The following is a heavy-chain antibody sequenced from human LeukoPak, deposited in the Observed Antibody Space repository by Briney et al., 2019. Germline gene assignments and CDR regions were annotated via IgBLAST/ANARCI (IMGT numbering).Heavy chain of an antibody. Sequence: ASVKVSCKASGYTFTSYGISWVRQAPGQGLEWMGWINAYNGNTNYAQKLQGRVTMTTDTSTSTAYMELRSLRSDDTAVYYCARSHITMIVVPESPFDYWGQGTLVTVSS. J-gene: IGHJ4*02. CDR3: ARSHITMIVVPESPFDY. CDR2: INAYNGNT. D-gene: IGHD3-22*01. CDR1: GYTFTSYG. V-gene: IGHV1-18*01.